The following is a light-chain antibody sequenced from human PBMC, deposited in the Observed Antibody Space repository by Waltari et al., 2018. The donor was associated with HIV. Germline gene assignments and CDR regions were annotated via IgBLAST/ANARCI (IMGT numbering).Light chain of an antibody. Sequence: QSVLTQPPSMSAASGQKVTISCSGGTSNIGNNYVSWYQQIPGAAPKLLIYDNYKRPSGIPDRVSGSKSGTSGTLGITGLQSGDEADYYCGTWDSSLSSVVFGVGTKLTVL. CDR3: GTWDSSLSSVV. J-gene: IGLJ3*02. CDR2: DNY. V-gene: IGLV1-51*01. CDR1: TSNIGNNY.